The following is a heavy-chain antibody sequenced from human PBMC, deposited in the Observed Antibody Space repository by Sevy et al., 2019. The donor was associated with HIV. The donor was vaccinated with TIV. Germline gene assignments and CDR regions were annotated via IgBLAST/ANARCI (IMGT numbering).Heavy chain of an antibody. V-gene: IGHV3-7*01. CDR1: GFSPNSYW. CDR3: VRAIATADSF. D-gene: IGHD6-13*01. Sequence: GGSLRLSCVASGFSPNSYWMLWVRQAPGKGLEWVANINQDGSVNYYADSVKGRFTISRDNARNLVSLQMNILRVEDTAVYYCVRAIATADSFWGQGTLVTVSS. CDR2: INQDGSVN. J-gene: IGHJ4*02.